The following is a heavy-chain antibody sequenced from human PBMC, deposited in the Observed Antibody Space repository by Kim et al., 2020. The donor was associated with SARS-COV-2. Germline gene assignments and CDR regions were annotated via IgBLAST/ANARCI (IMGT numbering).Heavy chain of an antibody. Sequence: LRRTLSLTCTVSGGSLSSGQWWRWVRQPPGKGLEWIGEMYHSGGTNYNPSLKSRVTISIDKSKNQFSLKLSSVTAADTAVYYCARLDSDSGNYFWFDPWGQGTLVTVSS. CDR3: ARLDSDSGNYFWFDP. J-gene: IGHJ5*02. V-gene: IGHV4-4*02. CDR2: MYHSGGT. D-gene: IGHD1-26*01. CDR1: GGSLSSGQW.